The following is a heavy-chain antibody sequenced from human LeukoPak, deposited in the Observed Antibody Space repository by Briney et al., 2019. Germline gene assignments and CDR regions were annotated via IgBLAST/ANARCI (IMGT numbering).Heavy chain of an antibody. D-gene: IGHD6-19*01. CDR2: IWYDGSNK. Sequence: GRSLRLSCAASGFTFSNYGIHWVRQARGKGLEWVALIWYDGSNKFYADSVKGRFTISRDNSKNTLYLQMNSLRAEDTAVYYCARWRAGIAVAVDYWGQGTLVTVSS. J-gene: IGHJ4*02. V-gene: IGHV3-33*01. CDR1: GFTFSNYG. CDR3: ARWRAGIAVAVDY.